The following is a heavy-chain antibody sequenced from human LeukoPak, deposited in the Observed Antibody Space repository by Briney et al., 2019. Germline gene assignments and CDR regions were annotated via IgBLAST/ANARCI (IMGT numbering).Heavy chain of an antibody. Sequence: PSETLSLTCGVSGGSIDITNYWSWVRQAPGKGLEWIGEISHDGTTNYNPSLRSRVAMSLDRANNQFSLRLTSVTAADTAVYYCTREDRPFCPFAYWGQGVLVTVSS. CDR2: ISHDGTT. V-gene: IGHV4-4*02. CDR3: TREDRPFCPFAY. CDR1: GGSIDITNY. D-gene: IGHD3-22*01. J-gene: IGHJ4*02.